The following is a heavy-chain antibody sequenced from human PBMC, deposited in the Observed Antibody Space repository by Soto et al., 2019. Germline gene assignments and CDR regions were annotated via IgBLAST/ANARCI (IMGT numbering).Heavy chain of an antibody. CDR2: INPNSGGT. Sequence: ASVKVSCKASGYTFTGYYMHWVRQAPGQGLEWMGWINPNSGGTNYAQKFQGWVTMTRDTSISTAYMELSRLRSDDTAVYYCVRSLSSSSWYGYYYYYGMDVWGQGTTVTVSS. CDR1: GYTFTGYY. CDR3: VRSLSSSSWYGYYYYYGMDV. V-gene: IGHV1-2*04. D-gene: IGHD6-13*01. J-gene: IGHJ6*02.